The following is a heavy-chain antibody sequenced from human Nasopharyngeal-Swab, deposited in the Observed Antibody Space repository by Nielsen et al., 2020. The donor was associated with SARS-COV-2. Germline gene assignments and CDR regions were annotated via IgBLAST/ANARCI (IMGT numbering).Heavy chain of an antibody. V-gene: IGHV4-39*07. CDR1: GGSISSSSYY. Sequence: SETLSLTCTVSGGSISSSSYYWGWIRQPPEKGLEWIGSIYYSGSTYYNPSLKSRVTISVDTSKNQFSLKLSSVTAADTAVYYCARDRDPSWAYFDYWGQGTLVTVSS. CDR2: IYYSGST. CDR3: ARDRDPSWAYFDY. J-gene: IGHJ4*02. D-gene: IGHD2-2*01.